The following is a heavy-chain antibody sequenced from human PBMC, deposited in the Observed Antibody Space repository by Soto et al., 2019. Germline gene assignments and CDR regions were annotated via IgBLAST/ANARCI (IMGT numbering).Heavy chain of an antibody. V-gene: IGHV4-61*01. D-gene: IGHD3-10*01. Sequence: SETLSLTCTVSGGSVSSGSYYWSWIRQPPGKGLEWIGYIYYSGSTNYNPSLKSRVTISVDTSKNQFSLKLSSVTAADTAVYYCARVSWYYYGSGSYYFDYWGQGTLVTVSS. CDR3: ARVSWYYYGSGSYYFDY. CDR2: IYYSGST. J-gene: IGHJ4*02. CDR1: GGSVSSGSYY.